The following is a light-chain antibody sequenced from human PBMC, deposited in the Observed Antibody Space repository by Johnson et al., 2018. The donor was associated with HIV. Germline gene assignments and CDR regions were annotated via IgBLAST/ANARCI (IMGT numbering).Light chain of an antibody. CDR2: DNN. J-gene: IGLJ1*01. Sequence: QPVLTQPPSVSAAPGQKVTISCSGSSSNIGNNYVSWYQQLPGTAPKLLIYDNNKRPSGIPDRFSGSKSGTSATLGITGLQTGDEADYYCGTWDSSLRVVCFGTVTKVTVL. CDR3: GTWDSSLRVVC. CDR1: SSNIGNNY. V-gene: IGLV1-51*01.